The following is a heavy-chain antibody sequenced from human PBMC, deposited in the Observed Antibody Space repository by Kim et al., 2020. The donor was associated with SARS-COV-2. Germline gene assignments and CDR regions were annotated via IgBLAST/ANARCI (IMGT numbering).Heavy chain of an antibody. CDR1: GFTFSNYW. V-gene: IGHV3-7*01. CDR2: IKQHGSEK. D-gene: IGHD4-17*01. J-gene: IGHJ3*02. CDR3: SRTDYPDAFDI. Sequence: GGSLRLSCAASGFTFSNYWMSWVRQAPGKGLEWVANIKQHGSEKYCVDSVKGRFTISRDNAKNSLYLQMNSLRAEDTAVYYCSRTDYPDAFDIWGQGTMVTVSS.